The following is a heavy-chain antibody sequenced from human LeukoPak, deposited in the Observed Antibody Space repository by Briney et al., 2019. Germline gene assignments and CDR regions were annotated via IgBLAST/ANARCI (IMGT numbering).Heavy chain of an antibody. CDR2: ISSSSSYI. V-gene: IGHV3-21*01. D-gene: IGHD5-18*01. J-gene: IGHJ4*02. CDR1: GFTFSSYS. Sequence: GGSLRLSCAASGFTFSSYSMNWVRQAPGKGLEWVSSISSSSSYIYYADSVKGRFTISRDNAKNSLYLQMNSLRAEDTAVYYCARVNTAMACFDYWGQGTLVTVSS. CDR3: ARVNTAMACFDY.